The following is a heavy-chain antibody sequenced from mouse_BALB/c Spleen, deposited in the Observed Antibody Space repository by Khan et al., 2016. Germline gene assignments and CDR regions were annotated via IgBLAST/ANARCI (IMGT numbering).Heavy chain of an antibody. V-gene: IGHV4-1*02. CDR1: GFDLSRYW. CDR2: INPDSRTI. J-gene: IGHJ3*01. CDR3: ARAGYYGYLVN. Sequence: EVELVESGGGLVQPGGSLKLSCAASGFDLSRYWMSWVRQAPGKGLEWIGDINPDSRTINYTPSLKDKFIISRDNAKNTLYLQMSKVRSEDTALDYCARAGYYGYLVNWGQGTLVTVSA. D-gene: IGHD1-1*01.